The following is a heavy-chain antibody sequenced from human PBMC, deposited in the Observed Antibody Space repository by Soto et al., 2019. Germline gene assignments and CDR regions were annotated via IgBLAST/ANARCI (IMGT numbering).Heavy chain of an antibody. V-gene: IGHV1-8*01. CDR2: RNPNSGNT. CDR1: GYTFTSYD. Sequence: ASVKVSCKASGYTFTSYDINWVRQATGQGLAGMGWRNPNSGNTGDAQKFHGRVTMTRNTSISTAYMELSILRSEDTAVYYCARVNSGSYYFDYYYYGMDGWGQGTTGTVSS. CDR3: ARVNSGSYYFDYYYYGMDG. D-gene: IGHD1-26*01. J-gene: IGHJ6*02.